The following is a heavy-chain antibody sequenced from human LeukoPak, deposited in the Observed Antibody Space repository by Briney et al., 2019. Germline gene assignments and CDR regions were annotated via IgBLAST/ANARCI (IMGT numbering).Heavy chain of an antibody. V-gene: IGHV1-2*02. CDR3: ARDGGLVGASNY. D-gene: IGHD1-26*01. Sequence: ASVNVSCKASVYTFTGYYMHWVRQAPGQGLVWMGWINPNSGGTNYAQKFQGRVTMTRDTSISIAYMELSRLRSDDTAVYYCARDGGLVGASNYWGQGTLVTVSS. J-gene: IGHJ4*02. CDR2: INPNSGGT. CDR1: VYTFTGYY.